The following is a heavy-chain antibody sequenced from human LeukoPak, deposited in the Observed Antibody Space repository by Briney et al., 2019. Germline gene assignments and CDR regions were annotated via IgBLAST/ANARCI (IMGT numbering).Heavy chain of an antibody. D-gene: IGHD4-23*01. J-gene: IGHJ4*02. CDR1: GFTFDDYA. CDR2: INSDGSST. V-gene: IGHV3-74*01. CDR3: ARDYGGNYLLYYFDY. Sequence: GGSLRLSCAASGFTFDDYAMHWVRQAPGKGLVWVSRINSDGSSTSYADSVKGRFTISRDNAKNTLYLQMNSLRAEDTAVYYCARDYGGNYLLYYFDYWGQGTLVTVSS.